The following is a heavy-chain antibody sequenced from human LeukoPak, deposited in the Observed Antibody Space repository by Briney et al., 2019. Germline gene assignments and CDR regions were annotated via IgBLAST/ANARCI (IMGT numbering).Heavy chain of an antibody. CDR2: ISSSGSTI. CDR1: AFTFSSYE. Sequence: GGSLRLSCAASAFTFSSYEMNWVRQAPGEGLEWVSYISSSGSTIYYADSVKGRFTISRDNAKNSLYLQMNSLRAEDTAVYYCARDQGAVAGKLDYWGQGTLVTVSS. CDR3: ARDQGAVAGKLDY. V-gene: IGHV3-48*03. D-gene: IGHD6-19*01. J-gene: IGHJ4*02.